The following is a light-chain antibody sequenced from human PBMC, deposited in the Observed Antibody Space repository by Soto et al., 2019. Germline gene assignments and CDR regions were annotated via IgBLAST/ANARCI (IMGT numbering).Light chain of an antibody. V-gene: IGKV1D-12*01. CDR3: QQANSFPIT. CDR1: QGIRSW. CDR2: DAS. Sequence: DIQMTQSPSSVSASVGDGVTITCRASQGIRSWLAWYQQKPGKAPKLLIYDASSLQSGVPSRFSGSGSGTDFTLTISSLQPEDFATYYCQQANSFPITFGQGTRLEIK. J-gene: IGKJ5*01.